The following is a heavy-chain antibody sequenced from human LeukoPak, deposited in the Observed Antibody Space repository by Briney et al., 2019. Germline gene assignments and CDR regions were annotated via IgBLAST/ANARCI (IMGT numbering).Heavy chain of an antibody. CDR1: GGSISSGGYS. CDR2: IYHSGST. D-gene: IGHD6-19*01. CDR3: ARVAVAGYYNWFDP. Sequence: SETLSLTCAVSGGSISSGGYSWSWIRQPPGKGLEWIGYIYHSGSTYYNPSLKSRVTISVDTSKNQFSLKLSSVTAADTAVYYCARVAVAGYYNWFDPWGQGTLVTVSS. V-gene: IGHV4-30-2*01. J-gene: IGHJ5*02.